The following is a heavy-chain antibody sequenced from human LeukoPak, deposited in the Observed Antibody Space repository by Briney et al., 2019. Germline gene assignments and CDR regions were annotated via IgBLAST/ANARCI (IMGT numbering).Heavy chain of an antibody. CDR2: ISGRGGST. J-gene: IGHJ3*02. CDR3: ARDPNGDYIGTFDM. Sequence: GGSLRLSCAASGFTFSSYAMSWVRQAPGKGLEWVSAISGRGGSTYYADSVKGRFTISRDNSKNTLYLQMNSLRVEDTAVYFCARDPNGDYIGTFDMWGRGTMVSVSS. CDR1: GFTFSSYA. D-gene: IGHD4-17*01. V-gene: IGHV3-23*01.